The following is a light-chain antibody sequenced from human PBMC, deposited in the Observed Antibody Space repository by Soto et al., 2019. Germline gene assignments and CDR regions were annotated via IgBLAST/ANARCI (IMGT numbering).Light chain of an antibody. J-gene: IGKJ5*01. CDR3: QLRSDWPPGIT. CDR2: GAS. Sequence: IVLARSPXTLSXXXXXXXXVSXXASQSVTSRYLAWYQQKPGQAPRLLIFGASIRDTGVPDRFSGSGSGTDFTLTISSLEPEDFAVYYCQLRSDWPPGITFGQGTRLEI. V-gene: IGKV3D-20*02. CDR1: QSVTSRY.